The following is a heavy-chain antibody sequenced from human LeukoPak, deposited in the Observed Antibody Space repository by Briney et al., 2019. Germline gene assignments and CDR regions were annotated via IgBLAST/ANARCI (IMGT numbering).Heavy chain of an antibody. CDR2: IIPIFGTP. CDR3: ARTIDAFDI. J-gene: IGHJ3*02. D-gene: IGHD2-2*02. V-gene: IGHV1-69*05. CDR1: GGNFSSYA. Sequence: GASVKVSCKASGGNFSSYAIRWVGQAPGQGLEWMGRIIPIFGTPNYALMFQGRVTITTDESTSTAYMELSSLRSEDTAVYYCARTIDAFDIWGQGTMVTVSS.